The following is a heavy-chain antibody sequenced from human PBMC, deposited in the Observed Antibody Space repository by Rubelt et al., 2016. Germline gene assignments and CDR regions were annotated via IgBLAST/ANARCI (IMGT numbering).Heavy chain of an antibody. Sequence: LSCAASGFTFSSYWMSWVRQAPGKGLAWVANIKQDGSEKYYVDSVKGRFTLSRDNAKNSLYLQMNSLRAEDTAVYYCARAISRGYSYGAFDIWGQGTMVTVSS. CDR3: ARAISRGYSYGAFDI. CDR2: IKQDGSEK. D-gene: IGHD5-18*01. CDR1: GFTFSSYW. J-gene: IGHJ3*02. V-gene: IGHV3-7*01.